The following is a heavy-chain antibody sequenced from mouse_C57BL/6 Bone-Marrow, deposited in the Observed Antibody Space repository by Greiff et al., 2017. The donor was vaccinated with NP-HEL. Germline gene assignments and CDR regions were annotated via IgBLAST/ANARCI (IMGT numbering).Heavy chain of an antibody. J-gene: IGHJ4*01. V-gene: IGHV5-6*01. CDR3: ARHGYYGDYYAMDY. D-gene: IGHD2-3*01. CDR2: ISSGGSYT. CDR1: GFTFSSYG. Sequence: EVKLVESGGDLVKPGGSLKLSCAASGFTFSSYGMSWVRQTPDKRLEWVATISSGGSYTYYPDSVKGRFTISRDNAKNTLYLQMSSLKSEDTAMYYCARHGYYGDYYAMDYWGQGTSVTVSS.